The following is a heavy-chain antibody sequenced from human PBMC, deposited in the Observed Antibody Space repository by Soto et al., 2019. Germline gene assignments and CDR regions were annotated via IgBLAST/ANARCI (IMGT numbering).Heavy chain of an antibody. D-gene: IGHD6-19*01. CDR3: AHSYPTTYSSGWYDFDY. J-gene: IGHJ4*02. Sequence: VSGPTLVNPTQTLTLTCTFSGFSLSTSGVGVGWIRQPPGKALEWLALIYWDDDKRYSPSLKSRLTITKDTSKNQVVLTMTNMGPVDTATYYCAHSYPTTYSSGWYDFDYWGQGTLVTVSS. CDR1: GFSLSTSGVG. CDR2: IYWDDDK. V-gene: IGHV2-5*02.